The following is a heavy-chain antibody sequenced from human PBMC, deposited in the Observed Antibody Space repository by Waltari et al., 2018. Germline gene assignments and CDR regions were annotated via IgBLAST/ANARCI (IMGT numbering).Heavy chain of an antibody. CDR1: GYSTSSGYY. D-gene: IGHD3-16*02. CDR3: AAPDSFI. Sequence: QVQLQESGPGLVKPSETLSLTCAVSGYSTSSGYYWGWIRQPPGKGLEWIGGIYQSGSTYYNPSLKSRVTISVDTSKNQFSLKLSSVTAADTAVYYCAAPDSFIWGQGTLVTVSS. J-gene: IGHJ4*02. V-gene: IGHV4-38-2*01. CDR2: IYQSGST.